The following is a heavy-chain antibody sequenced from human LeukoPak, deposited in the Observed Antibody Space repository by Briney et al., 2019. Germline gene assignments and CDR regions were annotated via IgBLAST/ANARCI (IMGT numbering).Heavy chain of an antibody. V-gene: IGHV1-18*01. D-gene: IGHD6-19*01. CDR1: GYTFTSYG. CDR3: AREGPGIAVAGPYNWFDP. J-gene: IGHJ5*02. CDR2: ISAYNGNT. Sequence: ASVKVSCKASGYTFTSYGISWVRQAPGQGLEWMGWISAYNGNTNYAQKLQGRVTMTTDTSTSTGYMELRSLRSDDTAVYYCAREGPGIAVAGPYNWFDPWGQGTLVTVSS.